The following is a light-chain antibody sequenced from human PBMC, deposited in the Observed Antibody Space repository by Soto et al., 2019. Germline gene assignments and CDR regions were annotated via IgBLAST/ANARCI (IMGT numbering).Light chain of an antibody. CDR3: MQDLQTPYT. CDR1: QSLRHNNGYSR. J-gene: IGKJ2*01. CDR2: LGS. V-gene: IGKV2-28*01. Sequence: ESVMTQSPLSLPVTPGDPASISCRSSQSLRHNNGYSRLNGDLQKPGQSPQLLRHLGSNRASGIHDRFSGSGACTAFPLRIIRVEAEDIGVYYRMQDLQTPYTFGQGPGLEIK.